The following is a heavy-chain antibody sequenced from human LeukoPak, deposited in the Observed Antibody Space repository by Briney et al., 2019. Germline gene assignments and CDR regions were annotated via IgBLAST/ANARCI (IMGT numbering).Heavy chain of an antibody. CDR3: ARAPRIGYCSGGSCYQPDAFDI. Sequence: SETLSVTCTVSGGSISSGDYCWSWIRQPPGEGLEWIGYIYYSGSTNYNPSLKSRVTISVDTSKNQFSLKLSSVTAADTAVYYCARAPRIGYCSGGSCYQPDAFDIWGQGTMVTVSS. CDR1: GGSISSGDYC. D-gene: IGHD2-15*01. V-gene: IGHV4-61*08. J-gene: IGHJ3*02. CDR2: IYYSGST.